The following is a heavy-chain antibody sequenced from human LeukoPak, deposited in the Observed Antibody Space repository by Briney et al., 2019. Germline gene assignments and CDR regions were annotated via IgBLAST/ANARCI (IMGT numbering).Heavy chain of an antibody. CDR3: ARGLVILRYFDWLSPQPYGMDV. D-gene: IGHD3-9*01. V-gene: IGHV4-34*01. J-gene: IGHJ6*02. Sequence: KPSETLSLTCAVYGGSFSGYYWRWIRQPPGKGLEWIGEINHSGSTNYNPSLKSRVTISVDTSKNQFSLKLSSVTAADTAVYYCARGLVILRYFDWLSPQPYGMDVWGQGTTVTVSS. CDR2: INHSGST. CDR1: GGSFSGYY.